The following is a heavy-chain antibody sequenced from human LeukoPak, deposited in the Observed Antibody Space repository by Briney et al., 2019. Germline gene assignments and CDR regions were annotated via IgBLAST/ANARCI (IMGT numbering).Heavy chain of an antibody. CDR1: GYTFTSYY. CDR3: ATITMIGNY. Sequence: GASVKVSCKASGYTFTSYYMHWVRQAPGEGLEWMGIINPTGGSTSYAQKFQGRVTMTEDTSTDTAYMELSSLRSEDTAVYYCATITMIGNYWGQGTLVTVSS. J-gene: IGHJ4*02. V-gene: IGHV1-46*01. CDR2: INPTGGST. D-gene: IGHD3-22*01.